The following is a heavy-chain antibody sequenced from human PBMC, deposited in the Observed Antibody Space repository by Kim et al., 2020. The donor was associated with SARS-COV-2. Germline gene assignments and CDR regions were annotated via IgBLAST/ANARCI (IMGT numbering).Heavy chain of an antibody. CDR2: INWNGGST. CDR3: ARDGPTNYYYGSGSYWRWFDP. V-gene: IGHV3-20*01. CDR1: GFTFDDYG. Sequence: GGSLRLSCAASGFTFDDYGMSWVRQAPGKGLEWVSGINWNGGSTGYADSVKGRFTISRDNAKNSLYLQMNSLRAEDTALYHCARDGPTNYYYGSGSYWRWFDPWGQGTLVTVSS. D-gene: IGHD3-10*01. J-gene: IGHJ5*02.